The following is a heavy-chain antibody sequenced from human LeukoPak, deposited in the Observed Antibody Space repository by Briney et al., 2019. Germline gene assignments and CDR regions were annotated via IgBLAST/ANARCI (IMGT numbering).Heavy chain of an antibody. Sequence: GSLRLSCAASGLTFSSYAMSWVRQAPGKGLEWVSAISGSGSDTFYADSVKGRFTISRDNSKNTLFLQVNSLRAEDTAVYYCAKLDAHGYNLDYWGQGTLVTVSS. CDR2: ISGSGSDT. V-gene: IGHV3-23*01. CDR3: AKLDAHGYNLDY. D-gene: IGHD5-24*01. CDR1: GLTFSSYA. J-gene: IGHJ4*02.